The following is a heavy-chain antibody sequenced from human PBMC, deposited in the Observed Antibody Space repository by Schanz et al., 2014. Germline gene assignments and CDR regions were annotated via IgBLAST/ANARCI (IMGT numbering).Heavy chain of an antibody. Sequence: QVQLVHSEAEGKKPGSSVRVSCKASGGTFSRLTFSRVRQAPGQGLEWMGRVIPILGVTHYAQKFQGRVTITADKSTTTSYKELNSLNSDDAAVYYGAALDYGDSVSWGQGTLVTVSS. CDR1: GGTFSRLT. CDR2: VIPILGVT. D-gene: IGHD4-17*01. J-gene: IGHJ5*02. V-gene: IGHV1-69*02. CDR3: AALDYGDSVS.